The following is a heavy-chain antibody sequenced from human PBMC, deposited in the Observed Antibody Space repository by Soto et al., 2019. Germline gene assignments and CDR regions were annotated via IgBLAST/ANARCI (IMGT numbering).Heavy chain of an antibody. CDR2: IWYDGSNK. CDR1: GFTFSSYG. CDR3: ARASGLRRFLEWLPDY. D-gene: IGHD3-3*01. Sequence: QVQLVESGGGVVQPGRSLRLSCAASGFTFSSYGMHWVRQAPGKGLEWVAVIWYDGSNKYYADSVKGRFTISRDNSKNKLYLQMNSLRAEDTAVYYCARASGLRRFLEWLPDYWGQGTLVTVSS. V-gene: IGHV3-33*01. J-gene: IGHJ4*02.